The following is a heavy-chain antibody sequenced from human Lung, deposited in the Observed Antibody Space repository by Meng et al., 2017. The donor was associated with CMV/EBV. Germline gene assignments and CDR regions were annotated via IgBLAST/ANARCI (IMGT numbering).Heavy chain of an antibody. D-gene: IGHD6-19*01. V-gene: IGHV4-39*07. CDR3: ARTQWHVGYFDN. CDR2: IHYTGST. J-gene: IGHJ4*02. Sequence: GSLRLXXTLSLGSISSGSYYWGWLRQPPGKGLEWIGSIHYTGSTNYNPSLKTRVSISEDTSKNEFSLTLTSVTAADTAVYYCARTQWHVGYFDNWGQGTLVXVSS. CDR1: LGSISSGSYY.